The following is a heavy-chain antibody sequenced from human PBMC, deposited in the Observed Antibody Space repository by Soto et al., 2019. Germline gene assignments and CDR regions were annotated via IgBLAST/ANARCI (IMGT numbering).Heavy chain of an antibody. Sequence: EVQLVESGGGLVQPGGSLKLSCVASGFTFSDSAMHWVRQASGKGLEWVGRIRSKVNTYATAYAASVKGRFTISRDDSMNTAYLQMNRLKTEDTAVYSCTRRRDWTAIDPLDYWGQGTLVTVSS. CDR3: TRRRDWTAIDPLDY. CDR1: GFTFSDSA. CDR2: IRSKVNTYAT. J-gene: IGHJ4*02. D-gene: IGHD5-18*01. V-gene: IGHV3-73*02.